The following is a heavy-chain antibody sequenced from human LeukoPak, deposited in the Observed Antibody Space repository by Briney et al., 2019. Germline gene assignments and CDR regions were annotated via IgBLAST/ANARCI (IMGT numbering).Heavy chain of an antibody. CDR2: IKQDGSEK. J-gene: IGHJ4*02. Sequence: GGSLRLSCATSGFTFKSYAMNWVRQSPGKGLEWVANIKQDGSEKYYVDSVKGRFTISRDNAKNSLYLLMNSLRAEDTAVFYCARGYSYGPDYWGQGTLVTVSS. CDR3: ARGYSYGPDY. D-gene: IGHD5-18*01. CDR1: GFTFKSYA. V-gene: IGHV3-7*01.